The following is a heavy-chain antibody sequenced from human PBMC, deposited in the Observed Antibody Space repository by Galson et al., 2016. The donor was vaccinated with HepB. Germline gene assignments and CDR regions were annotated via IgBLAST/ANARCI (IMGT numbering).Heavy chain of an antibody. J-gene: IGHJ4*02. CDR1: GFTFGAYC. CDR2: ITEDGSAT. V-gene: IGHV3-7*03. D-gene: IGHD5-12*01. Sequence: SLRLSCAASGFTFGAYCMTWVRQAPGKGLEWVANITEDGSATAYLGTLRGRVTISRDNAKNALYLQMNGLRAEDTAVYYCARYVGYGRQIDCWGPGTQVTVAS. CDR3: ARYVGYGRQIDC.